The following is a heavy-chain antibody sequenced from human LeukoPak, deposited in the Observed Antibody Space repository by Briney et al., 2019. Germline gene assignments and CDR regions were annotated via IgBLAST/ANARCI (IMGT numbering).Heavy chain of an antibody. CDR2: IYYSGST. V-gene: IGHV4-59*12. D-gene: IGHD6-13*01. Sequence: SETLSLTCIVSGGSISSDYWSWIRQPPGKGLEWNGYIYYSGSTNYNPSLKSRVTISVDTSKNQFSLKLSSVTAADTAVYYCARAYSSSPSPLFDYWGQGTLVTVSS. J-gene: IGHJ4*02. CDR1: GGSISSDY. CDR3: ARAYSSSPSPLFDY.